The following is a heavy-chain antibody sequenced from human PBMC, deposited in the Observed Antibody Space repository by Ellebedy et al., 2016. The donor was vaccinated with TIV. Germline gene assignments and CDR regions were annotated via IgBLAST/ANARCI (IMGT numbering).Heavy chain of an antibody. D-gene: IGHD2-15*01. CDR3: ARAIGAGDGK. Sequence: GGSLRLXCVASGFTSRNYWMHWVRQAPGKGLDWVANIKEDGSAIYYVDSVKGRFTISRDNAKNSLYLQMNSLRTEDTALYYCARAIGAGDGKWGQGALVTVSS. CDR2: IKEDGSAI. CDR1: GFTSRNYW. V-gene: IGHV3-7*04. J-gene: IGHJ4*02.